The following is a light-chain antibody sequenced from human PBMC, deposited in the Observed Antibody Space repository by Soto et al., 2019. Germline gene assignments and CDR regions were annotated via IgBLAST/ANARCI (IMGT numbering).Light chain of an antibody. CDR2: LNSDGSH. V-gene: IGLV4-69*01. CDR1: SGHSSYA. CDR3: QTWGTGPYAV. J-gene: IGLJ7*01. Sequence: QSVLTQSPSASASLGASVKLTYTLSSGHSSYAIAWHQQQPEKGPRYLMKLNSDGSHSKGDGIPDRFSGSSSGAERYLTISSLQSEDEADYYCQTWGTGPYAVFGGGTQLTVL.